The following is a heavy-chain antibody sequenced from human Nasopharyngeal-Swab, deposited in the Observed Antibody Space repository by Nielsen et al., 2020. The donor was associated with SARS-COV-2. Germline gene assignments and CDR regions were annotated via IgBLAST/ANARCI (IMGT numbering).Heavy chain of an antibody. CDR3: ARSHCSGGSCYVTGYYYGMDV. V-gene: IGHV1-69*04. CDR2: IIPILGIA. D-gene: IGHD2-15*01. J-gene: IGHJ6*02. CDR1: GGTISSYA. Sequence: SVKVSCKASGGTISSYAISWVRQAPGQGLEWMGRIIPILGIANYAQKFQGRVTITADKSTSTAYMELSSLRSEDTAVYYCARSHCSGGSCYVTGYYYGMDVWGQGTTVTVSS.